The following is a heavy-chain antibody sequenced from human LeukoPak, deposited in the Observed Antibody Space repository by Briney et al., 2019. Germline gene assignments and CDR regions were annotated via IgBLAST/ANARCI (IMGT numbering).Heavy chain of an antibody. V-gene: IGHV4-39*01. Sequence: SETLSLTCTVSGGSISSSSYYWGWIRQPPGKGLEWIGEINHSGSTNYNPSLKSRVTISVDTSKNQFSLKLSSVTAADTAVYYCAIKATDYYDSSGFDYWGQGTLVTVSS. CDR3: AIKATDYYDSSGFDY. J-gene: IGHJ4*02. D-gene: IGHD3-22*01. CDR2: INHSGST. CDR1: GGSISSSSYY.